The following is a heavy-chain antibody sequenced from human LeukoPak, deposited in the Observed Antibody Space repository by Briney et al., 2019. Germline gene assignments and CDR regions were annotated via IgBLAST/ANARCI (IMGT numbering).Heavy chain of an antibody. V-gene: IGHV1-69*01. Sequence: SVKVSCKASGGTFSSYAISWVRQAPGQGLEWMGGIIPIFGTANYAQKFQGRVTITADESTSTAYMELSSLRSEDTAVYYCASAGYSPQDYYYYYMDVWGKGTTVTASS. J-gene: IGHJ6*03. D-gene: IGHD5-18*01. CDR1: GGTFSSYA. CDR3: ASAGYSPQDYYYYYMDV. CDR2: IIPIFGTA.